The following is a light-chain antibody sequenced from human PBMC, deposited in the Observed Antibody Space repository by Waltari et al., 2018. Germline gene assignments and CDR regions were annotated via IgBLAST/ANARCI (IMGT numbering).Light chain of an antibody. CDR1: SSDVGCYNF. CDR2: EVS. J-gene: IGLJ2*01. Sequence: QSALTQPPSASGSPGQSVTISCTGTSSDVGCYNFVSWYQQHPGKAPKLMIYEVSERPSGVPDRFSGSKSGNTASLTVSGLQTEDESDYYCSSYAGSMTLVFGGGTKLTVL. CDR3: SSYAGSMTLV. V-gene: IGLV2-8*01.